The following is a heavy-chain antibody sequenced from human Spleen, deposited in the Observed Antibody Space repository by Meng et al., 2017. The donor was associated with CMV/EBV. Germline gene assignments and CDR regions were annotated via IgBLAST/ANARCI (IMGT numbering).Heavy chain of an antibody. CDR2: ISYDGSNK. CDR3: TRGVRGDFDSRGYFSHGFDS. Sequence: GESLKISCAASGFTFSSYAMHWVRQAPGKGLEWVAVISYDGSNKYYADSVKGRFTISRDYAKNSLYLLMNSLRADDTAVYYCTRGVRGDFDSRGYFSHGFDSWGQGTLVTVSS. V-gene: IGHV3-30-3*01. CDR1: GFTFSSYA. J-gene: IGHJ4*02. D-gene: IGHD3-22*01.